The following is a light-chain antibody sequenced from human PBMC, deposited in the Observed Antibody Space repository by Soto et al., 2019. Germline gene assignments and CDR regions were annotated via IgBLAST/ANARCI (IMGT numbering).Light chain of an antibody. CDR2: KDS. CDR3: YSAADNKGV. V-gene: IGLV3-27*01. CDR1: VLAKKY. J-gene: IGLJ2*01. Sequence: SYELTQPSSVSVSPGQTARITCSGDVLAKKYARWFQQKPGQAPVLVIYKDSERPSGIPERFSGSSSGTTVTLTISGAQVEDEADYYCYSAADNKGVFGGGTQVTVL.